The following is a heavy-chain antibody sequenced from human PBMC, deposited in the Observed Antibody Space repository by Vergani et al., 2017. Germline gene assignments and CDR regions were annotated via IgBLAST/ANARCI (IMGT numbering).Heavy chain of an antibody. CDR3: ATTHCSGGSCYLDSYYYYGMDV. V-gene: IGHV4-4*02. J-gene: IGHJ6*02. Sequence: QVQLQESGPGLVKPSGTLSLTCAVSGGSISSSNWWSWVRQPPGKGLEWIGEIYHSGSTNYNPSRKSRVTISVDKSKNQFSLKLSSVTAADTALYYCATTHCSGGSCYLDSYYYYGMDVWGQGTTVTVSS. D-gene: IGHD2-15*01. CDR2: IYHSGST. CDR1: GGSISSSNW.